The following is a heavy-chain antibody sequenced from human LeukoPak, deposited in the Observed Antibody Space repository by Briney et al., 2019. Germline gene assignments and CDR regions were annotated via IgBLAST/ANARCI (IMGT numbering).Heavy chain of an antibody. CDR1: GYTFTSYG. V-gene: IGHV1-18*01. CDR2: ISAYNGNT. D-gene: IGHD3-10*01. Sequence: GASVKLSCKASGYTFTSYGISWVRQAPGQGLEWMGWISAYNGNTNYAQTLQGRVTMTTDTSTSTAYMELRSLRSDDTAVYYCARDEAVLWFGELLNYWGQGTLATVSS. CDR3: ARDEAVLWFGELLNY. J-gene: IGHJ4*02.